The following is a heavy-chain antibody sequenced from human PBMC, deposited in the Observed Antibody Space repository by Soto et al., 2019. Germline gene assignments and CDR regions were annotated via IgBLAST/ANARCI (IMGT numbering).Heavy chain of an antibody. CDR3: ARDLTVVTNNWFDP. CDR2: IIPILGIA. CDR1: GGTFSSYT. V-gene: IGHV1-69*08. J-gene: IGHJ5*02. Sequence: QVQLVQSGAEVKKPGSSVKVSCKASGGTFSSYTISWVRQAPGPGLEWMGRIIPILGIANYAQKFQGRVTISADKSTSTAYMELSSLRSEDTAVYYCARDLTVVTNNWFDPWGQGTLVTVSS. D-gene: IGHD3-22*01.